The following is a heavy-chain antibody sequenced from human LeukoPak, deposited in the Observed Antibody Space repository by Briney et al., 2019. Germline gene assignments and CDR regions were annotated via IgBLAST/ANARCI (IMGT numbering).Heavy chain of an antibody. J-gene: IGHJ4*02. CDR3: ARYPLNSYGPEVVY. D-gene: IGHD5-18*01. CDR2: IYHSGST. CDR1: GYSISSGYY. Sequence: SETLSLTCAVSGYSISSGYYWGWIRQPPGKGLEWIGSIYHSGSTYYNLSLKSRVTISVDTSKNQFSLKLSSVTAADTAVYYCARYPLNSYGPEVVYWGQGTLVTVSS. V-gene: IGHV4-38-2*01.